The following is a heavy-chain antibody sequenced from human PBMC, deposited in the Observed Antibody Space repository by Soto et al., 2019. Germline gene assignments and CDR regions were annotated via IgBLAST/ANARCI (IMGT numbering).Heavy chain of an antibody. Sequence: SETLSLTCTVPGASLGRYSSYWSWLRLPAGKGLEWIGRISIVGIVYAGDSTAFNPSLKSRVTISVDKSMNRLSLILRSVTAADTAVYYCVGETYYYDGNGYTFTNWGQGTQVTVSS. J-gene: IGHJ4*02. D-gene: IGHD3-22*01. CDR3: VGETYYYDGNGYTFTN. V-gene: IGHV4-61*02. CDR2: ISIVGIVYAGDST. CDR1: GASLGRYSSY.